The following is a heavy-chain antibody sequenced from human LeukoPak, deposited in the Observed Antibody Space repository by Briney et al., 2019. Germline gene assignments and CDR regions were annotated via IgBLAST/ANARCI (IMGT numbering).Heavy chain of an antibody. CDR2: IYHSGST. Sequence: SETLSLTCTVSGYSISTGYYWGWIRQPPGKGLEWIGSIYHSGSTYYNPSLKGRVTISVDTSKNQFSLKLSSVTAADTAVYYCARHFLRGVISPAIDYWGQGTLVTVSS. V-gene: IGHV4-38-2*02. J-gene: IGHJ4*02. CDR1: GYSISTGYY. CDR3: ARHFLRGVISPAIDY. D-gene: IGHD3-10*01.